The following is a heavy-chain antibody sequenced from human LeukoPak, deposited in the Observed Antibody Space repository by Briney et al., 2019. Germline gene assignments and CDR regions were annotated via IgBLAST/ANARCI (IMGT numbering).Heavy chain of an antibody. Sequence: SETLSLTCTVSGGSISSYYWSWIRQPPGKGLEWIGYIYYSGSTNYNPSLKSRVTISVDTSKNQFSLKLSSVTAADTAVYYCARSRDGYHRWGVYYWGQGTLVTVSS. J-gene: IGHJ4*02. CDR2: IYYSGST. CDR3: ARSRDGYHRWGVYY. V-gene: IGHV4-59*01. D-gene: IGHD5-24*01. CDR1: GGSISSYY.